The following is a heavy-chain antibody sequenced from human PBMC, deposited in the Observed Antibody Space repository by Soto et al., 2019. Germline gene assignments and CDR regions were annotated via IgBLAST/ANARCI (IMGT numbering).Heavy chain of an antibody. Sequence: PGGSLRLSCAASGFTFSSYGMNWVRQPPGKGLEWVSVISGGGGSSYYADSVKGRFTISRDNSKNTLYLQMNSLRGEDTAVYYCAKADARVDSAYDPMGYWGQGTLVTVSS. CDR1: GFTFSSYG. CDR3: AKADARVDSAYDPMGY. V-gene: IGHV3-23*01. CDR2: ISGGGGSS. J-gene: IGHJ4*02. D-gene: IGHD5-12*01.